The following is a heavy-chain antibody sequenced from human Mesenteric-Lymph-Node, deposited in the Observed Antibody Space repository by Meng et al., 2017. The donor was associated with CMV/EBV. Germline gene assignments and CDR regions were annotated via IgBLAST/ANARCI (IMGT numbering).Heavy chain of an antibody. CDR3: AVGDRFDP. D-gene: IGHD3-9*01. V-gene: IGHV3-30*04. CDR2: ISYDASKK. J-gene: IGHJ5*02. Sequence: LGLSCAASGFTFNNYAMHWVRQAPGKGLVWVAVISYDASKKFYADSVKGRFTISRDNSRNTLYLQMNSLTAEDTAVYYCAVGDRFDPWGQGTLVTVSS. CDR1: GFTFNNYA.